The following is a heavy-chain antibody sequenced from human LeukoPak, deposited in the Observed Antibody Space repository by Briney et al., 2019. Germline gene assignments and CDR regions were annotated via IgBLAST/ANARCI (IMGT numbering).Heavy chain of an antibody. CDR3: ARDFTPYSYSYNNWFDP. CDR1: GGSFSGYY. J-gene: IGHJ5*02. V-gene: IGHV4-34*01. D-gene: IGHD5-18*01. CDR2: INHSGST. Sequence: SETLSLTCAVYGGSFSGYYWSWIRQPPGKGLEWIGEINHSGSTNYNPSLKSRVTISVDTSKNQFSLKLSSVTAADTAVYYCARDFTPYSYSYNNWFDPWGQGTLVTVSS.